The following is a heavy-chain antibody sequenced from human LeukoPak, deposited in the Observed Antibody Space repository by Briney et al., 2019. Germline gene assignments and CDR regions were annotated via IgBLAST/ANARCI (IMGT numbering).Heavy chain of an antibody. Sequence: GGSLRLSCAASGFTFSSYAMGWVRQAPGKGLEWVSAISGSGGSTYYADPVKGRFTISRDNSKNTLYLQMNSLRAEGTAVYYCAKGLYSSGWYDYWGQGTLVTVSS. CDR1: GFTFSSYA. J-gene: IGHJ4*02. CDR3: AKGLYSSGWYDY. V-gene: IGHV3-23*01. D-gene: IGHD6-19*01. CDR2: ISGSGGST.